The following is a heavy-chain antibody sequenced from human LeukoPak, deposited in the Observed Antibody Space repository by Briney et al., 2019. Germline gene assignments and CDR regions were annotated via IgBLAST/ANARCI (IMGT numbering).Heavy chain of an antibody. V-gene: IGHV4-59*01. D-gene: IGHD5-18*01. J-gene: IGHJ4*02. CDR1: GGSISSYY. CDR2: IYYSGST. Sequence: SQTLSLTCAVSGGSISSYYWSWIRQPPGKGLEWIGYIYYSGSTNYNPSLRSRVTISVDTSKNQFSLKLSSVTAADTAVYYCARHWGYSYGFFDYWGQGTLVTVSS. CDR3: ARHWGYSYGFFDY.